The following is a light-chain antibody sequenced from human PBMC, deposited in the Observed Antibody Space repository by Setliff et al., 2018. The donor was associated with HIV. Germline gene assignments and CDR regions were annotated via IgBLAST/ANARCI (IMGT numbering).Light chain of an antibody. V-gene: IGLV2-14*03. CDR2: DVS. Sequence: QSALAQPASVSGSPGQSITISCTGTSSDVGGYNYDSWYQQHPGKAPKLMISDVSNRPSGVSNRFSGSRSANTASLTISGLQAEDEADYYCSSYTSSIPLYVFGTGTKVTVL. J-gene: IGLJ1*01. CDR3: SSYTSSIPLYV. CDR1: SSDVGGYNY.